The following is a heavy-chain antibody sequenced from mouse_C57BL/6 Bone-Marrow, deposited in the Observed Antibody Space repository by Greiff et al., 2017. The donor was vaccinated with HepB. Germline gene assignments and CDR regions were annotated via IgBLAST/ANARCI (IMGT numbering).Heavy chain of an antibody. CDR2: INPNNGGT. CDR1: GYTFTDYN. D-gene: IGHD1-1*01. V-gene: IGHV1-22*01. Sequence: VQLQQSGPELVKPGASVKMSCKASGYTFTDYNMHWVKQSHGKSLEWIGYINPNNGGTSYNQKFKGKATLTVNKSSSTAYMELRSLTSEDSAVYYCARGRLLRGDFDVWGTGTTVTVSS. CDR3: ARGRLLRGDFDV. J-gene: IGHJ1*03.